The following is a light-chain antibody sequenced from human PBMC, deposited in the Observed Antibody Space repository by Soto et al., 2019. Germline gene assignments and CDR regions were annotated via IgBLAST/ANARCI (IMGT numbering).Light chain of an antibody. CDR2: EVT. J-gene: IGLJ3*02. CDR1: SSDIGSYDY. Sequence: QSALTQPASVSGSPGQSITISCTGTSSDIGSYDYVSWYQQHPGKAPKLMIYEVTYRPLGVSDRFSGSKSGNTASLTISGLQAEDEADYYCNSYSTSSVLFGGGTKLTVL. V-gene: IGLV2-14*01. CDR3: NSYSTSSVL.